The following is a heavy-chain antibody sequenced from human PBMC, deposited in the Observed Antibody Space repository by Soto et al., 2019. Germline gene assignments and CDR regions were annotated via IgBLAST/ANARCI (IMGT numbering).Heavy chain of an antibody. V-gene: IGHV5-51*01. Sequence: GESLKISCKGSGYSFTSYWIGWVRQMPGKGLEWMGIIYPGDSDTRYSPSFQGQVTISADKSISTAYLQWSSLKASDTAMYYCARGGYYYGSGSHEYYYYGMDVWGQGTTVTVSS. CDR2: IYPGDSDT. CDR1: GYSFTSYW. J-gene: IGHJ6*02. CDR3: ARGGYYYGSGSHEYYYYGMDV. D-gene: IGHD3-10*01.